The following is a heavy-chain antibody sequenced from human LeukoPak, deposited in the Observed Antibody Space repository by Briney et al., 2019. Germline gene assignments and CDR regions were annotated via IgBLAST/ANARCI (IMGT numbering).Heavy chain of an antibody. J-gene: IGHJ3*02. CDR1: GLTFSSYG. CDR3: ATAPPPPTTVVTPDAFEI. V-gene: IGHV3-30*03. CDR2: ISYDGSYK. Sequence: PGRSLRLSCAASGLTFSSYGMHWVRQAPGKGLEWVAVISYDGSYKYYADSVKGRFTISRDNSKNTLYLQMNSLRREDRAVYYCATAPPPPTTVVTPDAFEIWGQGTTVTVSS. D-gene: IGHD4-23*01.